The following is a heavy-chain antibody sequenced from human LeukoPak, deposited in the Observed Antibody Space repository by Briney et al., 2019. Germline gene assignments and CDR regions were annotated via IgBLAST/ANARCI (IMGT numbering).Heavy chain of an antibody. Sequence: PSETLSLTCTVSGGSISSSSYYWGWIRQPPGKGLEWIGSIYYSGSTYYNPSLKSRVTISVDTSKNQFSLKLSSVTAADTAVYYCARGIVVVPAAIWRPRNEKPNWFDPWGQGTLVTVSS. CDR2: IYYSGST. J-gene: IGHJ5*02. D-gene: IGHD2-2*02. CDR3: ARGIVVVPAAIWRPRNEKPNWFDP. V-gene: IGHV4-39*01. CDR1: GGSISSSSYY.